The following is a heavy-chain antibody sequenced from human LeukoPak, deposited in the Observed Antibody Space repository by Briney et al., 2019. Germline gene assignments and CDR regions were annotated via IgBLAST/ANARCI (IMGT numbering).Heavy chain of an antibody. D-gene: IGHD6-19*01. CDR3: ARIAVPNWFDP. CDR2: IYHSGST. V-gene: IGHV4-38-2*01. J-gene: IGHJ5*02. CDR1: GYSISSGYY. Sequence: SETLSLTCAVSGYSISSGYYWGWIRQPPGKGLEWIGSIYHSGSTYYNPSLKSRVTISVDTSKNQFSLKLSSVTAADTAVYYCARIAVPNWFDPWAREPWSPSPQ.